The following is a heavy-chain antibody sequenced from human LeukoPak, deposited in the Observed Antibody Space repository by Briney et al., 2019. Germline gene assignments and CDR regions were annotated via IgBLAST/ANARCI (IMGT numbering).Heavy chain of an antibody. Sequence: ASVKVSCKASGYTFTSYGISWVRQAPGQGLESMGWISAYNGNTNYAQKLQGRVTMTTDTSTSTAYMELRSLRSDDTAVYYCAYRPGSYYDILTGYPHGMDVWGQGTTVTVSS. CDR1: GYTFTSYG. CDR2: ISAYNGNT. CDR3: AYRPGSYYDILTGYPHGMDV. D-gene: IGHD3-9*01. J-gene: IGHJ6*02. V-gene: IGHV1-18*01.